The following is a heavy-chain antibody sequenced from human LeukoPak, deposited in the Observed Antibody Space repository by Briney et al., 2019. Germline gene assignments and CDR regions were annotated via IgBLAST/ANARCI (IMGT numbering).Heavy chain of an antibody. D-gene: IGHD3-22*01. Sequence: PGGSLRLSCAASGFTFSSYAMHWVRQAPGKGLEWVAVISYDGSNKYYADSVKGRFTISRDNSKNTLYLQMNSLRAEDTAVYYCARDPLISSGYYPSFDYWGQGTLVTVSS. V-gene: IGHV3-30-3*01. CDR3: ARDPLISSGYYPSFDY. CDR1: GFTFSSYA. J-gene: IGHJ4*02. CDR2: ISYDGSNK.